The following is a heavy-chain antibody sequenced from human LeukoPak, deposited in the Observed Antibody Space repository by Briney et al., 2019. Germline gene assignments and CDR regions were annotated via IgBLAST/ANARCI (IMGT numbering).Heavy chain of an antibody. CDR2: ISAYNGNT. V-gene: IGHV1-18*04. J-gene: IGHJ4*02. Sequence: ASVKVSCKASGYTFTSYGISWVRQAPGQGLEWMGWISAYNGNTNYAQKLQGRVTMTTDTSTSTAYMELRSLRSDDTAVYYCARVFSPYGSGSYSDWGQGTLDTVSS. D-gene: IGHD3-10*01. CDR1: GYTFTSYG. CDR3: ARVFSPYGSGSYSD.